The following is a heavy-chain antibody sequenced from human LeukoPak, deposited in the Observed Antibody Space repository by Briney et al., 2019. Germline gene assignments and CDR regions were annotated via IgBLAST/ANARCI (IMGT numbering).Heavy chain of an antibody. D-gene: IGHD4-17*01. Sequence: GGSLRLSCAASGFTFSSYGMHLVRQAPGKGLEWVAVRWYDGSNKYYADSVKGRFTISRDNSKNTLYLQMNSLRAEDTAVYYCARDRPGDYGDYADHFDYWGREPWSPSPQ. CDR2: RWYDGSNK. V-gene: IGHV3-33*01. CDR3: ARDRPGDYGDYADHFDY. J-gene: IGHJ4*02. CDR1: GFTFSSYG.